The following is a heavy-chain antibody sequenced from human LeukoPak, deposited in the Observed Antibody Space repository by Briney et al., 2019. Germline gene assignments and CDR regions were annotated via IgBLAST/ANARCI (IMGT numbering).Heavy chain of an antibody. CDR3: VRDLGGRSGH. V-gene: IGHV3-74*01. J-gene: IGHJ4*02. D-gene: IGHD1-26*01. CDR1: GFTFSSNW. Sequence: GGSLRLSCAASGFTFSSNWMHWVRQAPGKGLVWVSRINEDGSTTNYADSVKGRSTIFRDNAKNTLYLQMNSLRAEDTAMYYCVRDLGGRSGHWGQGTLVTVSS. CDR2: INEDGSTT.